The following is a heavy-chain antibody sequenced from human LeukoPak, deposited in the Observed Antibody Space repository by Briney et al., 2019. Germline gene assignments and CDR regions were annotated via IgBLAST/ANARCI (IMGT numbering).Heavy chain of an antibody. J-gene: IGHJ3*02. Sequence: PGKSLRLSCGASGFTLGTYIMHWVRQAPGKGLQWVAAVASDGSQTFYIEPVRGRFTISRDNSKNTLYLQMNTLRAEDTAVYFCARERQDTIVHSGAFDIWGQGTMVTVSS. CDR3: ARERQDTIVHSGAFDI. V-gene: IGHV3-30-3*01. CDR2: VASDGSQT. D-gene: IGHD3-10*01. CDR1: GFTLGTYI.